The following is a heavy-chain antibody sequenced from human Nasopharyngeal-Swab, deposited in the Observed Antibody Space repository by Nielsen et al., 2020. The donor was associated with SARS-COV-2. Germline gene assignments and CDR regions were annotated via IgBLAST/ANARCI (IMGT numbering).Heavy chain of an antibody. Sequence: ASVKVSCKASGYTFNSYGISWVRQAPGQGLEWMGWVSAHSVNAKYAQNLQGRVTMTTDTSTSTSYMELGSLRSDDMAVSYCARHERRTGTTYFEFWGQGTLVTVSS. D-gene: IGHD1-7*01. CDR1: GYTFNSYG. CDR2: VSAHSVNA. J-gene: IGHJ4*02. V-gene: IGHV1-18*03. CDR3: ARHERRTGTTYFEF.